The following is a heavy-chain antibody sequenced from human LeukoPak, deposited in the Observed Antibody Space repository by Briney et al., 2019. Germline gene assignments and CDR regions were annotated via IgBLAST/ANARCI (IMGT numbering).Heavy chain of an antibody. CDR3: AGGSRSGWYYFDY. V-gene: IGHV3-66*01. J-gene: IGHJ4*02. D-gene: IGHD6-19*01. CDR1: GFTVSSNY. CDR2: IYSGGST. Sequence: GGSLRLSCAASGFTVSSNYMSWVRQAPGKGLEWVSVIYSGGSTYYADSVKGRFTISRDNSKNTLYLQMNSLRAEDTAVYYCAGGSRSGWYYFDYWGQGTLVTVSS.